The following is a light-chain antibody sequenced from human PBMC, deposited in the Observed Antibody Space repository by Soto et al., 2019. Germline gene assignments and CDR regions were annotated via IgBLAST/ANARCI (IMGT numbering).Light chain of an antibody. J-gene: IGKJ2*01. CDR2: GAS. Sequence: EIVLTQSPGTLSLSPGERATLSCRASQSVSSSYLAWYQQKPGQAPRLLIYGASSRATGIPDRFSGSGSGTDFTLTISRPEPEDFAVYYCQQYGSPYTFGQGTKVDI. V-gene: IGKV3-20*01. CDR3: QQYGSPYT. CDR1: QSVSSSY.